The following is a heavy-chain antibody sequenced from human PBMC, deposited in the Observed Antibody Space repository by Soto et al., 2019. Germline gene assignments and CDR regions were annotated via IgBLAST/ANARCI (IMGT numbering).Heavy chain of an antibody. V-gene: IGHV1-69*04. CDR3: ARDLGDCGGDCYSGMDV. CDR2: IIPILGIA. CDR1: GGTLSSYT. D-gene: IGHD2-21*01. Sequence: ASVKVSCKASGGTLSSYTISWVRQAPGQGLEWMGRIIPILGIANYAQKFQGRVTITADKSTSTAYMELSSLRSEDTAVYYCARDLGDCGGDCYSGMDVWGQGTTVTVSS. J-gene: IGHJ6*02.